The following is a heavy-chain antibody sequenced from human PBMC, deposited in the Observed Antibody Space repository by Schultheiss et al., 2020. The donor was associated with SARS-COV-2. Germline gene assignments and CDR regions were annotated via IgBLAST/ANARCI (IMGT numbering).Heavy chain of an antibody. D-gene: IGHD4-11*01. CDR2: INHSGST. Sequence: SGPTLVQPTQTLTLTCNFSGFPLSASGMCVSWIRQPTGKGLEWIGKINHSGSTNYNPSLKSRVTISVDTSKNQFSLKLSSVTAADTAVYYCARIMTTVTTLYYCCYGLDVWGRGTTVTVSS. CDR3: ARIMTTVTTLYYCCYGLDV. V-gene: IGHV4-39*07. CDR1: GFPLSASGMC. J-gene: IGHJ6*02.